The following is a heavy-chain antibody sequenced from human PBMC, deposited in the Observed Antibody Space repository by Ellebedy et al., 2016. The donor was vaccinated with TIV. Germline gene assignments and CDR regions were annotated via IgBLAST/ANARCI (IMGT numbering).Heavy chain of an antibody. J-gene: IGHJ4*02. Sequence: SETLSLXXSVSGGFIRSSGSYWGWIRQPPGKGLEWIGEVTHTGGTNYNPSLESRVTMSLDTSENQFSLKLNSVNVADTAVYYCARGFPAAWELAGAWGQGTLVTVSA. CDR1: GGFIRSSGSY. CDR2: VTHTGGT. CDR3: ARGFPAAWELAGA. D-gene: IGHD6-19*01. V-gene: IGHV4-39*07.